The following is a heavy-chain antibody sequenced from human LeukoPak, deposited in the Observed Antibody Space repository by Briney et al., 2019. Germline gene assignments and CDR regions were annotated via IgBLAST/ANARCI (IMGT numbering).Heavy chain of an antibody. CDR2: INTNTGNP. D-gene: IGHD6-13*01. V-gene: IGHV7-4-1*02. Sequence: ASVKVSCKASGYTFTSYAMNWVRQAPGQGLEWMGWINTNTGNPTYAQGFTGRFVFSLDTSVSTAYLQISSLKAEDTAVYYCARAYSPQQVEGNWFDPWGQGTLVTVSS. J-gene: IGHJ5*02. CDR1: GYTFTSYA. CDR3: ARAYSPQQVEGNWFDP.